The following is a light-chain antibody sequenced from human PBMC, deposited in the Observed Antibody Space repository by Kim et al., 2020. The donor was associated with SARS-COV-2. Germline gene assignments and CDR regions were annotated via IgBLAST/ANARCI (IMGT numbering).Light chain of an antibody. CDR2: EVS. V-gene: IGLV2-18*02. CDR1: SSDVGSYNR. J-gene: IGLJ1*01. CDR3: SSYTSSHV. Sequence: QSALTQPPSVSGSPGQSVTISCTGTSSDVGSYNRVSWYQQPPGTAPKLMIYEVSNRPSGVPDRFSGSKSGNTASLTISGLHAEDEADYYCSSYTSSHVFGTGTKVTVL.